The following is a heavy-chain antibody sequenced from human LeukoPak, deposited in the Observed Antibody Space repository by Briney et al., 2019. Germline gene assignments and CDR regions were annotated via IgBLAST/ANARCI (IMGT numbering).Heavy chain of an antibody. CDR3: ASDIAVAGPFDY. V-gene: IGHV3-21*01. Sequence: GGSRRLSCAASGFTFSSYNMNWVRQAPGKGLEWVSSISSSSSYIYYADSVKGRFTISRDNAKNSLYLQMNSLRAEDTAVYYCASDIAVAGPFDYWAQGTLVTVSS. J-gene: IGHJ4*02. CDR2: ISSSSSYI. CDR1: GFTFSSYN. D-gene: IGHD6-19*01.